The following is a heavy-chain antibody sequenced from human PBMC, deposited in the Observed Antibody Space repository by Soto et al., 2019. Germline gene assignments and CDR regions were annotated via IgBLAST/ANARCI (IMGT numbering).Heavy chain of an antibody. V-gene: IGHV4-59*02. Sequence: PSETLSLTCTVSGASVSTYYWSWIRQPPGKGLEWIGFFHYSGSTSYNPSLKSRVTISVDTSKNQFSLKLSSVTAADTAVYYCARVREEFYYDSSGYYYADCWGQGTLVTVPS. CDR1: GASVSTYY. CDR3: ARVREEFYYDSSGYYYADC. J-gene: IGHJ4*02. D-gene: IGHD3-22*01. CDR2: FHYSGST.